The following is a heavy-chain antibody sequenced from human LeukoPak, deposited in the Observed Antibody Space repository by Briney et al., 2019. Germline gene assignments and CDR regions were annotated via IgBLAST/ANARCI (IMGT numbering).Heavy chain of an antibody. D-gene: IGHD4-23*01. V-gene: IGHV3-30*18. J-gene: IGHJ4*02. Sequence: GSLRLSCAASGFMFNTYAMTWARQVPGKGLEWVAVISYDGSSKYYADSVKGRFTISRDNSKNTLYLQMNSLRAEDTAVYYCAKDSSPRYGGKGPPDYWGQGTLVTVSS. CDR1: GFMFNTYA. CDR3: AKDSSPRYGGKGPPDY. CDR2: ISYDGSSK.